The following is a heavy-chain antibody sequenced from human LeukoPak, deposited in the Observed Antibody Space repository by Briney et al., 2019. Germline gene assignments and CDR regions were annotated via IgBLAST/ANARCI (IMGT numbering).Heavy chain of an antibody. CDR2: IYHSGRT. CDR1: GRSISSGGYS. D-gene: IGHD4-23*01. Sequence: PSETLSLTCAVSGRSISSGGYSWSWIRQPPGKGLEWIGYIYHSGRTYYNPSLKSRVTISVDRSKNQFSLKLSSVTAADTAVYYCARGDYGGNDYWGQGTLVTVPS. J-gene: IGHJ4*02. V-gene: IGHV4-30-2*01. CDR3: ARGDYGGNDY.